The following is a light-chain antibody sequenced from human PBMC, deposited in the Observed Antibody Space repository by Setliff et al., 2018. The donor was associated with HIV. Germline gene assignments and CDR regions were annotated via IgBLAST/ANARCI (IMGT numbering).Light chain of an antibody. V-gene: IGLV2-14*01. J-gene: IGLJ1*01. Sequence: QSVLTQPASVSGSPGQSITISCTGTSSDVGGYNYVSWYQQHPGKAPKLIIYEVRNRPSGVSNRFSGSKSGNTASLTISGLQPEDEADYYCASYAITNTLPFGTGTKVTVL. CDR2: EVR. CDR3: ASYAITNTLP. CDR1: SSDVGGYNY.